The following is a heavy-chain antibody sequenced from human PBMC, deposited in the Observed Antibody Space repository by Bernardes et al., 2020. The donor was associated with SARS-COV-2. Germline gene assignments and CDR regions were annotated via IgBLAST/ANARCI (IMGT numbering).Heavy chain of an antibody. CDR1: GGSLSAYY. Sequence: WETLSLTCVVYGGSLSAYYWTWIRQPPGKGLEWIGEINQSGRTNYNPSPKVRPTTTVDTSTNQISLRLTSVTAADTAMYYCAKGGPYKWHYNLSWGQGTLVTVSS. CDR2: INQSGRT. CDR3: AKGGPYKWHYNLS. D-gene: IGHD1-7*01. V-gene: IGHV4-34*01. J-gene: IGHJ4*02.